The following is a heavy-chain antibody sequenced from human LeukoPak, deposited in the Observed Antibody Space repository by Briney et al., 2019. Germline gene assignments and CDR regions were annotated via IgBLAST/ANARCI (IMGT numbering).Heavy chain of an antibody. CDR2: IYYSGST. CDR1: GGSFSGYY. J-gene: IGHJ4*02. Sequence: KPSETLSLTCAVYGGSFSGYYWSWIRQPPGKGLEWIGYIYYSGSTYYNPSLKSRVTISVDTSKNQFSLKLSSVTAADTAVYYCARVTVDDYVWGSLDYWGQGTLVTVSS. D-gene: IGHD3-16*01. V-gene: IGHV4-34*09. CDR3: ARVTVDDYVWGSLDY.